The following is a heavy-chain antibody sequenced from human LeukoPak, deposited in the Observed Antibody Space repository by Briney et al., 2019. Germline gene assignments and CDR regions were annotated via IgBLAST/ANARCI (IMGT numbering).Heavy chain of an antibody. D-gene: IGHD1-1*01. Sequence: GGPLRLSCAASGFTFSSYAMSWVRQAPGKGLEWVSAISGSGGSTYYADSVKGRFTISRDNSKNTLYLQMNSLRAEDTAVYYCAKDSPATTYYYGMDVWGQGTTVTVSS. CDR3: AKDSPATTYYYGMDV. V-gene: IGHV3-23*01. J-gene: IGHJ6*02. CDR2: ISGSGGST. CDR1: GFTFSSYA.